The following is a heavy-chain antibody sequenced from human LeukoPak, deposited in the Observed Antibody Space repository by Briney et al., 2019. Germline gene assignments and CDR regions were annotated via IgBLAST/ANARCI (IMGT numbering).Heavy chain of an antibody. CDR2: IGFDESFK. CDR3: AEDFWNFRDS. D-gene: IGHD3-3*01. CDR1: GFIFSEYA. J-gene: IGHJ5*01. Sequence: PGGSLRLSCAASGFIFSEYAMHWVRRAPGKALDWVAYIGFDESFKEYADSVKGRFTISRDKSENTLYLQMNSLRSDDTAVYYCAEDFWNFRDSWGQGSLVTVSS. V-gene: IGHV3-30*02.